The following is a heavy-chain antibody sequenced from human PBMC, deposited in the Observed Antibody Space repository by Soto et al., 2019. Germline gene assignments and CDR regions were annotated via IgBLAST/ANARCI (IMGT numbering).Heavy chain of an antibody. CDR1: GFTVSTYC. CDR3: ARDTPPPMGWYSGYDYAGNWFDP. J-gene: IGHJ5*02. D-gene: IGHD5-12*01. V-gene: IGHV3-30*03. Sequence: TGGSLILSCAVSGFTVSTYCMHWVRQAPGKGLEWVAVISRDGGTKYYADSVKGRFTISRDNAKNSLYLQMNSLRAEDTAVYYCARDTPPPMGWYSGYDYAGNWFDPWGQGTLVTVSS. CDR2: ISRDGGTK.